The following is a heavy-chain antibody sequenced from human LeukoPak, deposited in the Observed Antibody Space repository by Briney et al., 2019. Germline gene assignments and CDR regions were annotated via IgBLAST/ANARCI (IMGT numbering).Heavy chain of an antibody. CDR2: NSSSSSTK. V-gene: IGHV3-48*04. Sequence: PGGSLRLSCAASGFTFSDQYMDGVRQARGKGLEWVSYNSSSSSTKYYADSVKGPFTISRDNTKNSVSWQINSLRAEDTALYYCVSTGDIWGQGTMVTVSS. CDR1: GFTFSDQY. J-gene: IGHJ3*02. CDR3: VSTGDI. D-gene: IGHD3-10*01.